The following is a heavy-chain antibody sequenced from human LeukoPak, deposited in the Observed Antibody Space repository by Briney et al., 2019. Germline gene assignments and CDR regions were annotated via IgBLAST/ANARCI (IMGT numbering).Heavy chain of an antibody. J-gene: IGHJ4*02. V-gene: IGHV3-30*18. CDR1: GFTFSSYG. Sequence: GGSLRLSCAASGFTFSSYGMHWVRQAPGEGLEWVAVISYDGSNKYYADSVKGRFTISRDNSKNTLYLQMNSLRAEDTAVYYCAKAHVVVVTAAPALGYWGQGTLVTVSS. D-gene: IGHD2-21*02. CDR3: AKAHVVVVTAAPALGY. CDR2: ISYDGSNK.